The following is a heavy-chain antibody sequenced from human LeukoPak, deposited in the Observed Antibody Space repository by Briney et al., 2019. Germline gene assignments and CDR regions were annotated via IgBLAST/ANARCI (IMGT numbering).Heavy chain of an antibody. Sequence: PGGSLRLSCAASGFTFSSYAMSWVRQAPGKGLEWVSAISGSGGSTYYADSVKGRFTISRDNSKNTLYLQMNSPRAEDTAVYYCAKTLYSSIAARPFDPWGQGTLVTVSS. V-gene: IGHV3-23*01. CDR3: AKTLYSSIAARPFDP. D-gene: IGHD6-6*01. J-gene: IGHJ5*02. CDR2: ISGSGGST. CDR1: GFTFSSYA.